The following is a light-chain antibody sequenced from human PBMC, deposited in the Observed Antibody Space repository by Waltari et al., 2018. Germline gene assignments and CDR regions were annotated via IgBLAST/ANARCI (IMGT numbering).Light chain of an antibody. CDR3: QQYYSSPFT. CDR1: QSVLYSSNNQNY. J-gene: IGKJ3*01. CDR2: WAS. Sequence: DIVMTQSPDSLAVSLGERATINCKSRQSVLYSSNNQNYLAWYQPKPGQTPKLLIYWASIRESGVPDRFSGSGSGTDFTLTISSLQAEDVAVYYCQQYYSSPFTFGPGTKVYIK. V-gene: IGKV4-1*01.